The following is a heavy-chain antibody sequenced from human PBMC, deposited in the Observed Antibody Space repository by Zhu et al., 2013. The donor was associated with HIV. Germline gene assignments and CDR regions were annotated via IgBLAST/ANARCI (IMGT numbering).Heavy chain of an antibody. V-gene: IGHV1-2*02. CDR3: ARGRKDFDY. CDR2: INPNTGGT. Sequence: CRASGYTFIGHYMHWVRQAPGQGLEWMGWINPNTGGTKYAQKFQGRVTMTRDTSTSTVYMELSSLRSEDTAVYYCARGRKDFDYWGQGTLVTVSS. CDR1: GYTFIGHY. J-gene: IGHJ4*02.